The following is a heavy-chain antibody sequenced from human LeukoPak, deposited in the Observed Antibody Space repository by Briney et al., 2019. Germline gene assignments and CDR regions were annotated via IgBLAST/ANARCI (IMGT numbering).Heavy chain of an antibody. CDR2: ISGSGGST. V-gene: IGHV3-23*01. Sequence: PGGSLRLSCAASGFTFSSYAMSWVRQAPGKGLEWVSAISGSGGSTYYADSVKGGFTISRVNSKNTLYLQMNSLRAEDTAVYYCVKDPYSSSSGGPYAMDVWGQGTTVTVSS. J-gene: IGHJ6*02. CDR1: GFTFSSYA. CDR3: VKDPYSSSSGGPYAMDV. D-gene: IGHD6-6*01.